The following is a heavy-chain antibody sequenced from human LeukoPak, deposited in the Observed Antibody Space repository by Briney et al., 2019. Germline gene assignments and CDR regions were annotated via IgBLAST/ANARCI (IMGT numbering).Heavy chain of an antibody. CDR3: TTDAGYSSKWYNY. J-gene: IGHJ4*02. CDR1: GFTFNDAW. Sequence: GGSLRLSCAASGFTFNDAWMSRVRQAPGKGLEWVGRIKSKTDGGTTDYAAPVKGRFTISRDDSKNTLYLQMNSLRIEDTGVYYCTTDAGYSSKWYNYWGQGTLVTVSS. CDR2: IKSKTDGGTT. D-gene: IGHD2-2*01. V-gene: IGHV3-15*01.